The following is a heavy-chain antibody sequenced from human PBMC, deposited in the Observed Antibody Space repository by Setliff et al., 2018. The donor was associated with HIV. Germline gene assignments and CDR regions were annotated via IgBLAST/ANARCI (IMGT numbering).Heavy chain of an antibody. CDR3: VRGVQSPPHYSYYYMDV. J-gene: IGHJ6*03. Sequence: SVKVSCKASRSTFNSHTINWVRQAPGQGLDWMGRFIPILGVANYAQRFQGKVTITADKSTSTAYMELTSLRFDDTAMYYCVRGVQSPPHYSYYYMDVWGEGTMVTAP. D-gene: IGHD3-3*01. CDR1: RSTFNSHT. CDR2: FIPILGVA. V-gene: IGHV1-69*02.